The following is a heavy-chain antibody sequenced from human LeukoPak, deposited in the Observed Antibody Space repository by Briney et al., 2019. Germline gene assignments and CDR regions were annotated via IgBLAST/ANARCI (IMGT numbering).Heavy chain of an antibody. V-gene: IGHV3-7*01. CDR2: IKKDGSEK. Sequence: PGGSLRLSCAASGFTFSSYWMSWVRQAPGKGLEWVANIKKDGSEKYYVDSVNGRFTISRDNAKTSLCLQMNSLRAEDTAIYYCARHLSGVTGYTYGRGIDYWGQGTLVTVSS. CDR1: GFTFSSYW. CDR3: ARHLSGVTGYTYGRGIDY. D-gene: IGHD5-18*01. J-gene: IGHJ4*02.